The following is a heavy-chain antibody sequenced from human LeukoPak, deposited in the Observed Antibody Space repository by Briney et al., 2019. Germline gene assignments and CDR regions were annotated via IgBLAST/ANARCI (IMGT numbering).Heavy chain of an antibody. Sequence: GGSLSLSCVASGFSFSSYVLSWVRQPPGKGLEWISTIIYSGGTTYYAAPVRGRLTISRDNSKKTLYMQRNRLRAGGTAVYYPAKGGGLLVVVAAPPNWFDPWGHGNLVTVSS. CDR3: AKGGGLLVVVAAPPNWFDP. J-gene: IGHJ5*02. CDR1: GFSFSSYV. D-gene: IGHD2-15*01. CDR2: IIYSGGTT. V-gene: IGHV3-23*01.